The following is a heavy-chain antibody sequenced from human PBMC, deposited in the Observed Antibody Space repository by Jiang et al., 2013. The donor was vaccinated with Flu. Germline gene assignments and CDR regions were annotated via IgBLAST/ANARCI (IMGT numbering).Heavy chain of an antibody. V-gene: IGHV3-21*01. J-gene: IGHJ4*02. CDR3: ARDLSYYGSGSYQEGYY. D-gene: IGHD3-10*01. Sequence: SCAASGFTFSSYSMNWVRQAPGKGLEWVSSISSSSSYIYYADSVKGRFTISRDNAKNSLYLQMNSLRAEDTAVYYCARDLSYYGSGSYQEGYYWGQGTLVTVSS. CDR2: ISSSSSYI. CDR1: GFTFSSYS.